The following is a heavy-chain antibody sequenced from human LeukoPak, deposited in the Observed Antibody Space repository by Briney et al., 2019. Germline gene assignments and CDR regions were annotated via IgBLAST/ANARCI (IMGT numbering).Heavy chain of an antibody. V-gene: IGHV3-33*01. J-gene: IGHJ6*02. CDR3: ASTVTTSSSYGMDV. CDR1: GFTFSSYG. Sequence: GGSLRLSCAASGFTFSSYGMHWVRQAPGKGLEWVAVIWYDGSNKYYADSVKGRFTISRDNSKNTLYLQMNSLRAEDTAVYYCASTVTTSSSYGMDVWGQGTTVTVSS. CDR2: IWYDGSNK. D-gene: IGHD4-17*01.